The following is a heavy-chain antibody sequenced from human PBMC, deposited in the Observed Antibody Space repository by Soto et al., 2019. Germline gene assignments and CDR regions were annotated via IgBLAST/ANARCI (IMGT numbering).Heavy chain of an antibody. D-gene: IGHD1-1*01. CDR3: ARIGLERLNNWDYYGMDV. Sequence: PGESLKISCKGSGYSFTSYWISWVRQMPGKGLEWMGRIDPSDSYTNYSPSFQGHVTISADKSISTAYLQWSSLKASDTAMYYCARIGLERLNNWDYYGMDVWGQGTPVTVSS. CDR1: GYSFTSYW. J-gene: IGHJ6*02. V-gene: IGHV5-10-1*01. CDR2: IDPSDSYT.